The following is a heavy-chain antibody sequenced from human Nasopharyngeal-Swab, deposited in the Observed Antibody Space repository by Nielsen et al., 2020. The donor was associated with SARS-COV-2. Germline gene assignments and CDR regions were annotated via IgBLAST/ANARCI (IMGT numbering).Heavy chain of an antibody. CDR1: GFTFSAHY. Sequence: GGSLRLSCAASGFTFSAHYIDWVRQAPGKGLEWVGRTRNKANSYSTDFAASVKGRFTISRDDSKNSLYLQMNSLKTEDTAVYYCARDGTDGGFDIWGQGTMVTVSS. V-gene: IGHV3-72*01. D-gene: IGHD1-1*01. CDR2: TRNKANSYST. J-gene: IGHJ3*02. CDR3: ARDGTDGGFDI.